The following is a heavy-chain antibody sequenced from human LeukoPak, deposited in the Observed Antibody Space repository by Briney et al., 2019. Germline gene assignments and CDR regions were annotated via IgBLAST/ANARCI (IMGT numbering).Heavy chain of an antibody. CDR2: INHSGST. D-gene: IGHD3-3*01. Sequence: SETLSLTCAVYGGSFSGYYWSWIRQPPGKGLEWIGEINHSGSTNYNPSLKSRVTISVDTSKNQFSLKLSSVTAADTAVYYCAGEYDFWSGLDYWGQGTLVTVSS. J-gene: IGHJ4*02. CDR1: GGSFSGYY. V-gene: IGHV4-34*01. CDR3: AGEYDFWSGLDY.